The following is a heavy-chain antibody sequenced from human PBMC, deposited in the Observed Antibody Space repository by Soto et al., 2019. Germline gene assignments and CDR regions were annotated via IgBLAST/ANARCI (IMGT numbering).Heavy chain of an antibody. J-gene: IGHJ6*02. Sequence: PGGSLRLSCAASGLTFSSYWMHWVRQAPGKGLVWVSRINSAGSSTSYADSVKGRFTISRDNAKNTLYLQMNSLRAEDTAVYYCARDMVPYYYGMDVWGQGTTVTVSS. CDR3: ARDMVPYYYGMDV. D-gene: IGHD3-10*01. V-gene: IGHV3-74*01. CDR2: INSAGSST. CDR1: GLTFSSYW.